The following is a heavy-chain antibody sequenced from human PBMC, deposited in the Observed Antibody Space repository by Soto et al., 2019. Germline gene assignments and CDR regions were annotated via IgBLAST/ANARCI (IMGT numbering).Heavy chain of an antibody. CDR1: GYTFTGYY. D-gene: IGHD2-15*01. V-gene: IGHV1-2*04. CDR2: INPNSGGT. J-gene: IGHJ4*02. CDR3: ARPHCSGGSCYSYRASFDY. Sequence: ASVKVSCKASGYTFTGYYMHWVRQAPGQGLEWMGWINPNSGGTNYAQKFQGWVTMTRDTSISTAYMELSRLRSEDTAVYYCARPHCSGGSCYSYRASFDYWGQGTLVTVSS.